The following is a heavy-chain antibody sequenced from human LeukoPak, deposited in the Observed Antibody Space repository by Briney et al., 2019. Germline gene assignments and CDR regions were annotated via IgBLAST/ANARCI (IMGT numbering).Heavy chain of an antibody. CDR1: GFTFSDHY. J-gene: IGHJ3*02. V-gene: IGHV3-11*05. CDR2: ISSSGSNT. D-gene: IGHD3-10*01. Sequence: PGGSLRPSCAASGFTFSDHYMSWIRQAPGRGLEWVSCISSSGSNTDYADSVKGRFTISRDNAKNSLYLQMNSLRAEDTAVYFCAREGVRGSQALDAFDIWGQGTMVTVSS. CDR3: AREGVRGSQALDAFDI.